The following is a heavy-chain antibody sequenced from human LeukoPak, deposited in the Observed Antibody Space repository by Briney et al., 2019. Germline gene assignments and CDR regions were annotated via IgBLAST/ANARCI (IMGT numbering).Heavy chain of an antibody. CDR1: GFTFSIYG. Sequence: PGGSLRLSCAASGFTFSIYGMHWVRQAPGKGLEWVAFIRFDGSNEYYVDSVKGRFSISRDNSKNTLYLQMNSLRAEDTAVYYCARDRRLQLEFFEYWGQGILVTVTS. CDR2: IRFDGSNE. D-gene: IGHD5-24*01. CDR3: ARDRRLQLEFFEY. V-gene: IGHV3-30*02. J-gene: IGHJ4*02.